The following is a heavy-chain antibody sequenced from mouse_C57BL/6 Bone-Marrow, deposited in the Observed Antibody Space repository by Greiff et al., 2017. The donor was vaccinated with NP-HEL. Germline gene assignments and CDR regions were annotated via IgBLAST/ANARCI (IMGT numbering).Heavy chain of an antibody. J-gene: IGHJ1*03. CDR2: ISNGGGST. Sequence: EVKLVESGGGLVQPGGSLKLSCAASGFTFSDYYLYWVRQTPEKRLEWVAYISNGGGSTYYPDTVKGRFTISRDNAKNTLYLQMSRLKAEDTAMYYCARHETYWYFDVWGTGTTVTVSS. CDR1: GFTFSDYY. CDR3: ARHETYWYFDV. V-gene: IGHV5-12*01.